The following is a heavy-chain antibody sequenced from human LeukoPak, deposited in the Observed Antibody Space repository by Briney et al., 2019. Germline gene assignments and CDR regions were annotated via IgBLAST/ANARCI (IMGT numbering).Heavy chain of an antibody. Sequence: GASVKVSCKASGYTFTGYYMHWVRQAPGQGLEWMGWINPNSGGTNYAQKFQGRVTMTRDTSISTAYMELRRVRSDDTAVYYCARDGWIVGAPDNWGQGTLVTVSS. J-gene: IGHJ4*02. CDR3: ARDGWIVGAPDN. D-gene: IGHD1-26*01. CDR1: GYTFTGYY. V-gene: IGHV1-2*02. CDR2: INPNSGGT.